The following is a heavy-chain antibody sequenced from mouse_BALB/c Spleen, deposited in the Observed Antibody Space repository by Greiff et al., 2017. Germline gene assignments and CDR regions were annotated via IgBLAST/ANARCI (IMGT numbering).Heavy chain of an antibody. CDR1: GFTFSSFG. V-gene: IGHV5-17*02. D-gene: IGHD1-2*01. CDR2: ISSGSSTI. Sequence: EVQLVESGGGLVQPGGSRKLSCAASGFTFSSFGMHWVRQAPEKGLEWVAYISSGSSTIYYADTVKGRFTISRDNPKNTLFLQMTSLRSEDTAMYYCARSAAYWYFDVWGAGTTVTVSS. J-gene: IGHJ1*01. CDR3: ARSAAYWYFDV.